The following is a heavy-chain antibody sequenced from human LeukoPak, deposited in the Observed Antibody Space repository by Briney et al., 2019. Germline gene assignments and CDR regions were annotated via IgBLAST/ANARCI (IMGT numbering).Heavy chain of an antibody. V-gene: IGHV4-39*07. CDR2: IYYSGST. CDR3: ARRVLRGFIAARYFDY. J-gene: IGHJ4*02. Sequence: PSETLSLTCTVSGGSISSSSYYWGWIRQPPGKGLEWIGSIYYSGSTYYNPSLKSRFTISVDTSKNQFSLKLSSVTAADTAVYYCARRVLRGFIAARYFDYWGQGTLVTVSS. CDR1: GGSISSSSYY. D-gene: IGHD6-6*01.